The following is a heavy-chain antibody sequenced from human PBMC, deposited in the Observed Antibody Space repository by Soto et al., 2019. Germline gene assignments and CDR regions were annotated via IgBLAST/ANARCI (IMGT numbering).Heavy chain of an antibody. Sequence: PGGSLRLSCAASGFTFSGYYMNWIRQAPGKGLEWVSYISGSGSTIKYTDSVEGRFTISRDNAKKSLYLQMNSLRTEDTAVYFCAREYGYSSSSTPAFDYWGQGTQVTVSS. CDR3: AREYGYSSSSTPAFDY. D-gene: IGHD6-6*01. J-gene: IGHJ4*02. V-gene: IGHV3-11*01. CDR2: ISGSGSTI. CDR1: GFTFSGYY.